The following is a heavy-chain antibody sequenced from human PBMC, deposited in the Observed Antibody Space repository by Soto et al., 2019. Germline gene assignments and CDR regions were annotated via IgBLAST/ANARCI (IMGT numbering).Heavy chain of an antibody. CDR2: ISGSGNYT. D-gene: IGHD4-4*01. Sequence: GSLRLSCAASGFTFSTYSMNWVRQAPGKGLEWVSSISGSGNYTHYADFLRGRFTISRDNAKTSLYLQMNSLRAEDTAVYYCAREGINNYNEYYFDSWGQGTVVTVSS. J-gene: IGHJ4*02. V-gene: IGHV3-21*01. CDR1: GFTFSTYS. CDR3: AREGINNYNEYYFDS.